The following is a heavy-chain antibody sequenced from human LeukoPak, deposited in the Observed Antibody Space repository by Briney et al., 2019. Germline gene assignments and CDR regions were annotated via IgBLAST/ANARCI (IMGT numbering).Heavy chain of an antibody. D-gene: IGHD6-19*01. Sequence: PSETLSLTCTVSGGSISSSSYYWGWIRQPPGKGLEWIGSIYYSGSTYYNPSLKSRVTISVDTSKNQFSLKLSSVTAADTAVYYCARETILRSGWYHYYYYYMDVWGKGTTVTVSS. CDR3: ARETILRSGWYHYYYYYMDV. J-gene: IGHJ6*03. CDR2: IYYSGST. V-gene: IGHV4-39*07. CDR1: GGSISSSSYY.